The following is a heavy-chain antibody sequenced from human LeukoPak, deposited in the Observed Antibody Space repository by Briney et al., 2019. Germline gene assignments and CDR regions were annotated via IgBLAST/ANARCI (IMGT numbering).Heavy chain of an antibody. J-gene: IGHJ1*01. CDR1: GYTFTSYG. Sequence: ASVKVSCKASGYTFTSYGISWVRQAPGQGLEWMGRISAYNGNTNYAQKVQGRVTMTTDTSTTTAYMELRSLRFDDTAVYYCARDSADCSGGTCYSAEYFQHWGQGTLVTVSS. V-gene: IGHV1-18*01. D-gene: IGHD2-15*01. CDR3: ARDSADCSGGTCYSAEYFQH. CDR2: ISAYNGNT.